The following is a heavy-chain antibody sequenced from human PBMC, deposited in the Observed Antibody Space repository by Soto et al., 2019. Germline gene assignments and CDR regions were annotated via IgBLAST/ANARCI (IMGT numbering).Heavy chain of an antibody. D-gene: IGHD1-26*01. CDR3: ARESIVGAARFDP. J-gene: IGHJ5*02. CDR2: IYHIGTT. V-gene: IGHV4-61*01. Sequence: SETLSLTCTVSGDSVNSGSYYWTWIRQAPGKGLEWLGYIYHIGTTRYNPSLKSRATISLDTSKSQFSLRLTSVTAADTAVYFCARESIVGAARFDPWGHGTLVTVSS. CDR1: GDSVNSGSYY.